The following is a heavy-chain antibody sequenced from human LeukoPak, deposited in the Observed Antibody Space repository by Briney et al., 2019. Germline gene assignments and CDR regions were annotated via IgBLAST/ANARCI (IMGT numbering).Heavy chain of an antibody. CDR3: ARELRYDFWSGYDYYFDY. V-gene: IGHV3-74*01. D-gene: IGHD3-3*01. Sequence: GGSLRLSCAASGFTFSSYWMQWVRRAPGKGLVWVSRINSDGSSTSYADSVKGRFTISRDNAKNTLYLQMNSLRAEDTAVYYCARELRYDFWSGYDYYFDYWGQGTLVTVSS. CDR1: GFTFSSYW. J-gene: IGHJ4*02. CDR2: INSDGSST.